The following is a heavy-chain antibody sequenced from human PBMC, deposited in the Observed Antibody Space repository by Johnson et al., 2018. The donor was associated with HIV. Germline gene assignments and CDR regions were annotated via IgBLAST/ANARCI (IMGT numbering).Heavy chain of an antibody. CDR1: GFTVSSNY. D-gene: IGHD6-13*01. V-gene: IGHV3-66*03. CDR2: IYSGGST. CDR3: AKKQAAAGTGGGAFDI. Sequence: VQLVESGGGLIQPGGSLRLSCAASGFTVSSNYMSWVRQAPGKGLEWVSVIYSGGSTYYADSVQGRFTISRDNSKNTLYLQMNSLRTEDTAVYYCAKKQAAAGTGGGAFDIWGQGTMVTVSS. J-gene: IGHJ3*02.